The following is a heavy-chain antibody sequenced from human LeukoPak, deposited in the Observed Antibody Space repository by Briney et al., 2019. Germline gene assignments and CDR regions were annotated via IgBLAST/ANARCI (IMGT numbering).Heavy chain of an antibody. Sequence: GGSLRLSCTASGFTFGDYAMSWFRQAPGKGLKWVGFIRSKAYGGTTEYAASVKGRFTISRDDSKSIAYLQMNSLKTEDTAVYYCTRSGSPYFRPGNNWGQGTLVTVSS. V-gene: IGHV3-49*03. D-gene: IGHD1-26*01. CDR2: IRSKAYGGTT. J-gene: IGHJ4*02. CDR3: TRSGSPYFRPGNN. CDR1: GFTFGDYA.